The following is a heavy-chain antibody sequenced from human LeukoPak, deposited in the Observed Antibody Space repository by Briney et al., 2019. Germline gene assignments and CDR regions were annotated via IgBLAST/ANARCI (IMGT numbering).Heavy chain of an antibody. V-gene: IGHV1-18*01. Sequence: GASVKVSCKVSGYPFTHYGITWVRQAPGQGLEWLGWISGYNGNTYYAQRVQGRVTMTTDTPSSTGYLELRSLRSDDTAVYYCARSLGQWNELDYWGQGTMVIVSS. J-gene: IGHJ4*02. CDR1: GYPFTHYG. D-gene: IGHD1-1*01. CDR3: ARSLGQWNELDY. CDR2: ISGYNGNT.